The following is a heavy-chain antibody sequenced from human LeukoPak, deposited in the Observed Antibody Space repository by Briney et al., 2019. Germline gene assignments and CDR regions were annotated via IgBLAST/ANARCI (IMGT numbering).Heavy chain of an antibody. Sequence: SQTLSLTCTVSGGSINSGDYYWSWIRQPPGKGLEWIGYIYYSGSTYYNPSLKSRVTISVDTSKNQFSLKLSSVTAADTAVYYCASSPPVYGDDVYHWFDPWGQGTLVTVSS. D-gene: IGHD4-17*01. CDR3: ASSPPVYGDDVYHWFDP. J-gene: IGHJ5*02. CDR2: IYYSGST. V-gene: IGHV4-30-4*01. CDR1: GGSINSGDYY.